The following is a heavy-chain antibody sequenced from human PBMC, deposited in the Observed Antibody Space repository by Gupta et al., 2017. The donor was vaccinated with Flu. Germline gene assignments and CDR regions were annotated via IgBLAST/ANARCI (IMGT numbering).Heavy chain of an antibody. CDR2: ISSRGRTT. CDR3: ARRVVAGLLGSFDV. J-gene: IGHJ3*01. Sequence: EMQLVESGGGLAQPGGSLRLSCAASGFTFSPYELNWLRQAPGKGLELVSYISSRGRTTYYAGAGKGRCTISRDNAKKSLYLQMNSLRAEDTAVYFCARRVVAGLLGSFDVWGHGTTVTVSS. D-gene: IGHD2-15*01. V-gene: IGHV3-48*03. CDR1: GFTFSPYE.